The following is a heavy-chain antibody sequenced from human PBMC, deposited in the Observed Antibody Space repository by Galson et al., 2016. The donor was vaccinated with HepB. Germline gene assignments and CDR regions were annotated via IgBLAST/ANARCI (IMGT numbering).Heavy chain of an antibody. V-gene: IGHV1-69*13. CDR1: GGSFSSHA. J-gene: IGHJ6*02. Sequence: SVKVSCKAFGGSFSSHAISWVRQAPGQGLEWMGGIIPTVDTAKCAQKFQGRVTITADESTTTIYMDVSSLRYEDTAVYYCARGLGYDDGMDVWGQGTTVTVSS. CDR3: ARGLGYDDGMDV. CDR2: IIPTVDTA. D-gene: IGHD5-12*01.